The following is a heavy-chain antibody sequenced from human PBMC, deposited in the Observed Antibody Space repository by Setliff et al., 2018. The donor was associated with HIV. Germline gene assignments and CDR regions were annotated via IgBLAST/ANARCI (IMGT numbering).Heavy chain of an antibody. CDR3: AKGRYSGGANYYYYYMDV. Sequence: HPGGSLRLSCAASGFTFSSYAMSWVRQAPGKGLEWVSAISGSGGSTYYADSVKGRFTISRDNSKNTLYLQMNSLRAEDTAVYYCAKGRYSGGANYYYYYMDVWGKGTTVTVSS. V-gene: IGHV3-23*01. D-gene: IGHD6-19*01. J-gene: IGHJ6*03. CDR2: ISGSGGST. CDR1: GFTFSSYA.